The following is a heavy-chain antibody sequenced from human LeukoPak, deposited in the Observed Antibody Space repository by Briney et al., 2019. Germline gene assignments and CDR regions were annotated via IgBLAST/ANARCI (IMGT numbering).Heavy chain of an antibody. CDR3: ARLPIYSGSYYTVDY. CDR2: IYYSGST. V-gene: IGHV4-59*01. J-gene: IGHJ4*02. CDR1: GGSISSYY. D-gene: IGHD1-26*01. Sequence: PSETLSLTCTASGGSISSYYWSWIRQPPGKGLEWIGYIYYSGSTNYNPSLKSRVTISVDTSKNQFSLKLSSVTAADTAVYYCARLPIYSGSYYTVDYWGQGTLVTVSS.